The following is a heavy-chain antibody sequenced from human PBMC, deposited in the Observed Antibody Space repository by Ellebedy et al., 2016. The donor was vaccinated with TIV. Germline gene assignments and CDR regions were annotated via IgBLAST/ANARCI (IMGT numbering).Heavy chain of an antibody. J-gene: IGHJ4*03. D-gene: IGHD3-10*01. CDR2: IKQDGSEK. CDR1: GFTFSDYW. Sequence: GESLKISCAASGFTFSDYWMSWVRQAPGKGLEWVANIKQDGSEKWYVDSVKGRFTISRDNAKNSLYLQMRSLRAEDKAVYSCARDQGWAYPGSTRFDYWGQGTLVTVSS. CDR3: ARDQGWAYPGSTRFDY. V-gene: IGHV3-7*01.